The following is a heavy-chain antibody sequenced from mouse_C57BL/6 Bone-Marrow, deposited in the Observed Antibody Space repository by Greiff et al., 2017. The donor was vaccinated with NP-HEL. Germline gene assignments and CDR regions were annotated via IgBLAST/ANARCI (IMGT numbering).Heavy chain of an antibody. V-gene: IGHV1-55*01. CDR1: GYTFTSYW. CDR2: IYPGSGST. Sequence: QVQLQQPGAELVKPGASVKMSCKASGYTFTSYWITWVKQRPGQGLGWIGDIYPGSGSTNYNEKFKSKATLTVDTSSSTAYMQLSSLTSEDSAVYYCARANYYGSSRDYWGQGTTLTVSS. CDR3: ARANYYGSSRDY. J-gene: IGHJ2*01. D-gene: IGHD1-1*01.